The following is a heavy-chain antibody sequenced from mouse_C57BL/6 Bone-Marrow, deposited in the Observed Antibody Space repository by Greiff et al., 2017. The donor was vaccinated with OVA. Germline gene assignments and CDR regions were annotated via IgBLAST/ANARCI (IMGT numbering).Heavy chain of an antibody. Sequence: EVQVVESGGGLVQPGGSLKLSCAASGFTFSDYYMYWVRQTPEKRLEWVAYISNGGGSTYYPDTVKGRFTISRDNAKNTLYLQMSRLKSEDTAMYYCARRGYYGSSHVTFAYWGQGTLVTVSA. CDR1: GFTFSDYY. CDR2: ISNGGGST. J-gene: IGHJ3*01. CDR3: ARRGYYGSSHVTFAY. D-gene: IGHD1-1*01. V-gene: IGHV5-12*01.